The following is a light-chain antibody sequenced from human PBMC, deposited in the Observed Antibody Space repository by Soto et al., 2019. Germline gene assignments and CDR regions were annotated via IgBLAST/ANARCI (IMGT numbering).Light chain of an antibody. Sequence: QSALTQPASVSGSPGQSITISCTGTSSDVGGYNFVSWYQQHPGKAPKLMIYEVNKRPSGVSNRFSGSKSANTASLTTSGLQAEDEADYYCSSYTSSNTLVFGGGTKLTVL. J-gene: IGLJ3*02. CDR3: SSYTSSNTLV. V-gene: IGLV2-14*01. CDR2: EVN. CDR1: SSDVGGYNF.